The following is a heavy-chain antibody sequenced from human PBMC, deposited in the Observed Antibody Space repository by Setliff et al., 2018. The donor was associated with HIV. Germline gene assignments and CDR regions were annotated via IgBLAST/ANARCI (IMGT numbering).Heavy chain of an antibody. Sequence: GGSLRLSCVASGFTLSTYSMNWVRQAPGKGLEWVSSITTDSSYIFDADSVKGRFTISRDNAKNSLYLQMNSLRAEDTAVYYCARYARVPQFWGQGTLVTVSS. CDR3: ARYARVPQF. CDR2: ITTDSSYI. D-gene: IGHD1-1*01. V-gene: IGHV3-21*04. J-gene: IGHJ4*02. CDR1: GFTLSTYS.